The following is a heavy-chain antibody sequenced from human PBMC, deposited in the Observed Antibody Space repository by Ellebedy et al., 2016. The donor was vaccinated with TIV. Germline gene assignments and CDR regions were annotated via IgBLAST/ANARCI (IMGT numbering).Heavy chain of an antibody. V-gene: IGHV3-23*01. J-gene: IGHJ6*02. Sequence: GGSLRLSXAASGFTFSSYAMSWVRQAPGKGLEWVSAISGSGGSTYYADSVKGRFTISRDNSKNTLYLQMNSLRAEDTAVYYCAKDHGSLLWFGESINPEYYYGMDVWGQGTTVTVSS. D-gene: IGHD3-10*01. CDR2: ISGSGGST. CDR1: GFTFSSYA. CDR3: AKDHGSLLWFGESINPEYYYGMDV.